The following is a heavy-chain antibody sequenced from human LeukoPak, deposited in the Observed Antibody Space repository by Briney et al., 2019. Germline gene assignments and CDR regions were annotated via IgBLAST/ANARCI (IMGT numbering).Heavy chain of an antibody. CDR2: IYSGGDT. D-gene: IGHD4-17*01. CDR1: GFTVSNNY. Sequence: PGGSLRLSCAASGFTVSNNYMSWVRQAPGKGLEWVSVIYSGGDTYYADSVKGRFTISRDNSKNTLYLQMNSLRAEDTAVYYCARVGIYDDYVYWYFDLWGRGTLITVSS. V-gene: IGHV3-53*01. CDR3: ARVGIYDDYVYWYFDL. J-gene: IGHJ2*01.